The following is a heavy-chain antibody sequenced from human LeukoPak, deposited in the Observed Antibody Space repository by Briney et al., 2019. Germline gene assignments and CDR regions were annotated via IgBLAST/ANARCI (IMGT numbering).Heavy chain of an antibody. CDR3: ARDLHDYGDYRSYYYYGMDV. CDR2: IIPMFGTG. J-gene: IGHJ6*02. CDR1: GGTFSSYA. Sequence: SVKVSCKASGGTFSSYAITWVRQAPGQGLEWMGGIIPMFGTGKYAQKFQGRVTITADESTSTAYMELSSLRSEDTAVYYCARDLHDYGDYRSYYYYGMDVWGQGTTVTVSS. V-gene: IGHV1-69*01. D-gene: IGHD4-17*01.